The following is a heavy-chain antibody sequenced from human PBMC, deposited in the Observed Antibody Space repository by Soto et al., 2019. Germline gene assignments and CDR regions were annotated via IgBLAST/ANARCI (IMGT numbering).Heavy chain of an antibody. D-gene: IGHD5-18*01. V-gene: IGHV1-69*01. J-gene: IGHJ6*02. CDR3: ARGRYDPASYHTAMVTSRYYYGMDV. CDR2: IIPIFGTA. Sequence: QVQLVQSGAEVKKPGSSVKVSCKASGGTFSSYAISWVRQAPGQGLEWMGGIIPIFGTANYAQKFQGRVTITADESTSTAYMGLSSLRSEDTAVYYCARGRYDPASYHTAMVTSRYYYGMDVWGQGTTVTVSS. CDR1: GGTFSSYA.